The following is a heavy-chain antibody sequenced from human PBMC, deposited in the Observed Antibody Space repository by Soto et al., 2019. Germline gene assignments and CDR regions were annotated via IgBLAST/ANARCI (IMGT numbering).Heavy chain of an antibody. D-gene: IGHD3-9*01. CDR1: GFTFSDYY. V-gene: IGHV3-11*01. CDR2: ISSSGSTI. Sequence: GGSLRLSCAASGFTFSDYYMSWIRQAPGKGLEWVSYISSSGSTIYHADSVKGRFTISRDNAKNSLYLQMNSLRAEDTAVYYCARARYYDISRFDPWGQGTLVTVSS. J-gene: IGHJ5*02. CDR3: ARARYYDISRFDP.